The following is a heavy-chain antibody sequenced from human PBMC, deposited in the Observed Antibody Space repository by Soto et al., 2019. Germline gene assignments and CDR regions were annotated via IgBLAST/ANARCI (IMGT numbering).Heavy chain of an antibody. J-gene: IGHJ5*02. CDR3: ATSYDSGFDP. CDR1: GYSFSTYD. CDR2: ISPKNGNT. D-gene: IGHD3-3*01. V-gene: IGHV1-18*04. Sequence: ASVKVSCKASGYSFSTYDISWLRQAPGQGPEWMGRISPKNGNTNYAQNFQDRVTMTADTSSSTAYMELRGLRSDDTAKYYCATSYDSGFDPWGQGTLVTVAS.